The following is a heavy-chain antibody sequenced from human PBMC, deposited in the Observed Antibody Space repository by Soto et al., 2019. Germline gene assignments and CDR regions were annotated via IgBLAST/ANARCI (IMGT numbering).Heavy chain of an antibody. Sequence: TLSLTCAVYGGSFSGYYWSWIRQPPGKGLEWIGEINHSGRTNYNPSLKSRVTISVDTSKNPFSLKLSTVTAADTAVDYRARGSGYGGNNTGAADYWGQGTLVTVSS. D-gene: IGHD4-17*01. CDR3: ARGSGYGGNNTGAADY. J-gene: IGHJ4*02. V-gene: IGHV4-34*01. CDR1: GGSFSGYY. CDR2: INHSGRT.